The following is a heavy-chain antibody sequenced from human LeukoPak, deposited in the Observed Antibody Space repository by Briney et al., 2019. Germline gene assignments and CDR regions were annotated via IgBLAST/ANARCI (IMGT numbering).Heavy chain of an antibody. D-gene: IGHD2-2*01. V-gene: IGHV3-21*01. CDR3: ARELNCSSTSCYLVDY. J-gene: IGHJ4*02. CDR2: ISSSSSYI. CDR1: GFTFSSFS. Sequence: PGGSLRLSCAASGFTFSSFSMIWVRQAPGKGLEWVSSISSSSSYIYYADSVKGRFTISRDNAKNSLYLQMNSLRAEDTAVYYCARELNCSSTSCYLVDYWGQGTLVTVSS.